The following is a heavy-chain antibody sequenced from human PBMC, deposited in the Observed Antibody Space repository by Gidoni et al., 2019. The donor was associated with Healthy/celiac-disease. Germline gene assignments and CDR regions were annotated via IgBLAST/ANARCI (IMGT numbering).Heavy chain of an antibody. V-gene: IGHV4-34*01. J-gene: IGHJ6*03. CDR1: GGSFSGYY. CDR2: INHSGST. CDR3: ARERSNVSLKGQTKYYYYMDV. Sequence: QVQLQQWGAGLLKPSETLSLTCAVYGGSFSGYYWRWIRQPPGKGLEWIGEINHSGSTNYNPSLKSRVTISVDTSKNQFSLKLSSVTAADTAVYYCARERSNVSLKGQTKYYYYMDVWGKGTTVTVSS.